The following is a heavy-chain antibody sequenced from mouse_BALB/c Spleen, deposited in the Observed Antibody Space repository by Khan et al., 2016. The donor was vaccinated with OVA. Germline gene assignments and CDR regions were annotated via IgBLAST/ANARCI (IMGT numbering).Heavy chain of an antibody. J-gene: IGHJ3*01. V-gene: IGHV1S136*01. CDR1: GYTFTSYV. CDR2: IYPSNDDT. Sequence: VQLKQSGPELVKPGASVKMSCKASGYTFTSYVMHWVKQKPGQGLEWIGYIYPSNDDTKYNEKFKGKAKLTSDKSSSTAYMELNSLTSDDSAVYYCAREASSWDFSFPYWGQGTLVTVSA. D-gene: IGHD4-1*01. CDR3: AREASSWDFSFPY.